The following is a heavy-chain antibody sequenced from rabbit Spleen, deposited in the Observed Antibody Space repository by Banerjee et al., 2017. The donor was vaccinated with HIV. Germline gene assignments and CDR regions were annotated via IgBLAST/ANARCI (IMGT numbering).Heavy chain of an antibody. Sequence: QQQLVESGGGLVQLGGTLTLTCKASGIDFSSYFYMCWVRQAPGKGLELIACIYTTSGSTWYASWVNGRFTISRSTSLNTVDLQMTSLTAADTATYFCARDLENYAYTSYLDLWGPGTLVTVS. V-gene: IGHV1S43*01. D-gene: IGHD8-1*01. J-gene: IGHJ4*01. CDR3: ARDLENYAYTSYLDL. CDR1: GIDFSSYFY. CDR2: IYTTSGST.